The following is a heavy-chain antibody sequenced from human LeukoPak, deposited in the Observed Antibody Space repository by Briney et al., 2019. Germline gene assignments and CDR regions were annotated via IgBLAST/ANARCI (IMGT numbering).Heavy chain of an antibody. D-gene: IGHD3-22*01. Sequence: SQTLSLTCAISGDSVPSNSAAWNWIRQSPSRGLEWMGRTYYRSKWYNAYAVSVKSRITINPDTSKNQFSLQLNSVTPEDTAVYYCARVVVHLGYYFDYWGQGTLVTVSS. CDR3: ARVVVHLGYYFDY. CDR2: TYYRSKWYN. V-gene: IGHV6-1*01. J-gene: IGHJ4*02. CDR1: GDSVPSNSAA.